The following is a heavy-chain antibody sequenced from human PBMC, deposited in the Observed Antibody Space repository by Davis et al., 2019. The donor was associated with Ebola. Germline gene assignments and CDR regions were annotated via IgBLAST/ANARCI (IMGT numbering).Heavy chain of an antibody. V-gene: IGHV3-7*03. CDR2: IKGDGSVR. D-gene: IGHD5-12*01. Sequence: GESLKISCAASVFTFSDHWMSWVRQAPGKGLEWVANIKGDGSVRFYLGSVKGRFTISRDNAKNSVYLQMNSLRAEDTAVYYCARAVDVADYWGQGTLVTVSS. CDR3: ARAVDVADY. J-gene: IGHJ4*02. CDR1: VFTFSDHW.